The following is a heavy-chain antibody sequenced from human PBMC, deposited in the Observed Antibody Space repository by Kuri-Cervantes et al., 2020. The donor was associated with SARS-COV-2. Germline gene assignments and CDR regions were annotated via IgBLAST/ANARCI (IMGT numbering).Heavy chain of an antibody. D-gene: IGHD1-26*01. V-gene: IGHV5-51*01. J-gene: IGHJ4*02. Sequence: KVSCKGSGYSFTSYWIGWVRQMPGKGLEWMGIIYPGDPDTRYSPSFQGQVTISADKSISTAYLQWSSLKASDTAMYYCARSEVGATTYLDYWGQGTLVTVSS. CDR3: ARSEVGATTYLDY. CDR2: IYPGDPDT. CDR1: GYSFTSYW.